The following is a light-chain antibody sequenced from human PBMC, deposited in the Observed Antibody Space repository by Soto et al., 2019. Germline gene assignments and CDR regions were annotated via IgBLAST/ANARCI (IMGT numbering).Light chain of an antibody. CDR3: SSYTSSSTLVV. CDR2: DVS. J-gene: IGLJ2*01. V-gene: IGLV2-14*01. CDR1: SSDVGGYND. Sequence: QSALTQPASVSGSPGQAITISCTGTSSDVGGYNDVSWYQQHPGKAPKLMIYDVSNRPSGVSNRFSGSKSGNTASLTISGLQAEDAADYYCSSYTSSSTLVVFGGGTQLPVL.